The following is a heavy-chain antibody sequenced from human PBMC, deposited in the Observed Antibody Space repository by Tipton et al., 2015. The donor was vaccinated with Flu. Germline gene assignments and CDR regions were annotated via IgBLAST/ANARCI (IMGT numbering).Heavy chain of an antibody. J-gene: IGHJ3*02. D-gene: IGHD4-17*01. CDR1: GYTLTSYG. CDR2: ISANNGKT. CDR3: ARGAYGEVSFDI. V-gene: IGHV1-18*01. Sequence: QLVQSGAEVKKPGASVKVSCKASGYTLTSYGISWVRQAPGQGLEWMGWISANNGKTNYAQSLQGRVTMTTDTSTRTAYMELGSLRSDDTAVYYCARGAYGEVSFDIWGQGTMVTVSS.